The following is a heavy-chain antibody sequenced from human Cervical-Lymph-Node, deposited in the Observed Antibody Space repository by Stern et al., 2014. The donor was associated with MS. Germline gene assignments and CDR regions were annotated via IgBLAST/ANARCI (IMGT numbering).Heavy chain of an antibody. V-gene: IGHV1-18*01. CDR3: ARDLTSSGWYVGLDY. CDR1: GYTFTSCG. CDR2: ISAYNVKP. D-gene: IGHD6-19*01. Sequence: EQLEQSGAEVKKPGASVKVSCKASGYTFTSCGISLVRQAPGQVLERMGLISAYNVKPNYAQKLQGRVNMTTDTSTSTAYMELRSLRSDDTAVYYCARDLTSSGWYVGLDYWGQGTLVTVSS. J-gene: IGHJ4*02.